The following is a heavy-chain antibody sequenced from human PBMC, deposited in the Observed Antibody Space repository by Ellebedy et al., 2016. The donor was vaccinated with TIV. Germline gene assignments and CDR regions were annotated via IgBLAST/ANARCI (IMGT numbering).Heavy chain of an antibody. Sequence: GSLRLSXTVSGGSINTYYWSWIRQPPGKGLEWIGYIFYSESTNYNPSLKSRVTMAVDSSKNQFSLRLTSVTAADTAVYYCARKWDFGDYHFDYWGQGTLVTVSS. D-gene: IGHD4-17*01. CDR2: IFYSEST. CDR3: ARKWDFGDYHFDY. J-gene: IGHJ4*02. V-gene: IGHV4-59*08. CDR1: GGSINTYY.